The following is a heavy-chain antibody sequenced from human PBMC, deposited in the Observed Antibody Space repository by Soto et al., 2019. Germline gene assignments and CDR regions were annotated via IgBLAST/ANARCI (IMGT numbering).Heavy chain of an antibody. Sequence: SETLSLTCTVSGDSIRSYYWSWIRQPPGKGLEWIGYMYHTGSANYSPSLKSRVTISVDTSKNQFSLKLGSVTAADTAVYYCASSGYNSGWYPSYFAYWGQGTLVTVSS. CDR1: GDSIRSYY. CDR2: MYHTGSA. J-gene: IGHJ4*02. CDR3: ASSGYNSGWYPSYFAY. D-gene: IGHD6-19*01. V-gene: IGHV4-59*01.